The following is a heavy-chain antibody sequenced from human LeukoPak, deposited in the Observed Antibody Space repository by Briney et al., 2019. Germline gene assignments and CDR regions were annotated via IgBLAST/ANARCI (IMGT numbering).Heavy chain of an antibody. Sequence: GRSLRLSCAASGFTLSSYWMSWVRQAPGKGMEWVANIKQDGSEKYYVDCVKGRFTISRGNAKNSMYLQMNSLSAEDTAVYYCAGVPGTYYYDSSGYPLYYYYYMDVWGKGTTVTVSS. CDR1: GFTLSSYW. CDR2: IKQDGSEK. D-gene: IGHD3-22*01. V-gene: IGHV3-7*01. J-gene: IGHJ6*03. CDR3: AGVPGTYYYDSSGYPLYYYYYMDV.